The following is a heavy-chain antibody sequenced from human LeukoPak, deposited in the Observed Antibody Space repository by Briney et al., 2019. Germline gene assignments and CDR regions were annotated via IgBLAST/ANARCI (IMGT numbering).Heavy chain of an antibody. CDR2: ISSSGNTI. V-gene: IGHV3-48*01. J-gene: IGHJ6*03. CDR3: ARRRTLFGVAVSYCMDV. D-gene: IGHD3-3*01. CDR1: GSTFDSYN. Sequence: GGSLRLSCAASGSTFDSYNMNWVRQAPGKGLELVSHISSSGNTIYYIDSVKGRFTISRDYAKRSLYLQMNNLRADDTAVYYCARRRTLFGVAVSYCMDVWGRGTTVTVSS.